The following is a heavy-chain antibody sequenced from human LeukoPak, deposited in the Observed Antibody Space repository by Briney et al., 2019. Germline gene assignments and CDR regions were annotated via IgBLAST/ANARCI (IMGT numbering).Heavy chain of an antibody. CDR3: ARVSRLSIAVAAFDP. J-gene: IGHJ5*02. CDR2: IYYSGST. D-gene: IGHD6-13*01. CDR1: GGSISSSSYY. Sequence: SETLSLTCTVSGGSISSSSYYWGWIRQPPGKGLEWIGSIYYSGSTYYNPSLKSRVTISVDTSKNQFSLKLSSVTAADTAVYYCARVSRLSIAVAAFDPWGQGTLVTVSS. V-gene: IGHV4-39*07.